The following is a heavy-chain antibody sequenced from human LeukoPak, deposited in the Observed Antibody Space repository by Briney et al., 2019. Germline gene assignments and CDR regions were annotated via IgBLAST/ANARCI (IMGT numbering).Heavy chain of an antibody. CDR1: GFTFSSYS. V-gene: IGHV3-48*02. D-gene: IGHD6-19*01. CDR2: ISSSSSTI. J-gene: IGHJ4*02. Sequence: PGGSLRLSCAASGFTFSSYSMTWVRQAPGKGLEWVSYISSSSSTICYADSVKGRFTISRDNAKNSLYLQMNSLRDEDTAVYYCARWFTSGRGFFDYWGQGILVTVSS. CDR3: ARWFTSGRGFFDY.